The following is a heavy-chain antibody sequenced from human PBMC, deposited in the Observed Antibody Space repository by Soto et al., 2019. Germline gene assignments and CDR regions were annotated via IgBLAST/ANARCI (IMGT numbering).Heavy chain of an antibody. CDR2: VFWDDGE. V-gene: IGHV2-5*02. D-gene: IGHD1-26*01. J-gene: IGHJ4*02. CDR3: TQIDASGSWGWYFHS. Sequence: QITLRESGPSLVKPTETLTLTCTFSGFSLTTTGVGVGWIRQPPGKALEWLAVVFWDDGERSSPSLKSRVTTAKDTTKTQVVLTMTNMDPVDTATYYCTQIDASGSWGWYFHSWGQGTLVTVSS. CDR1: GFSLTTTGVG.